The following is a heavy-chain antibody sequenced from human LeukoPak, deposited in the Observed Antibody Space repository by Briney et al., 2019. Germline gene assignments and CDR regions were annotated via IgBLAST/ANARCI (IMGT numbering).Heavy chain of an antibody. CDR3: AREYSSSWYTFDP. J-gene: IGHJ5*02. CDR1: GYTFTSYA. Sequence: ASVKVSCKASGYTFTSYAMNWVGQAPGQGLEWMGWINTNTGNPTYAQDFTGRFVFSLDTSVSTAYLQISSLKAEDTAVYYCAREYSSSWYTFDPWGQGTLVTVSS. V-gene: IGHV7-4-1*02. D-gene: IGHD6-13*01. CDR2: INTNTGNP.